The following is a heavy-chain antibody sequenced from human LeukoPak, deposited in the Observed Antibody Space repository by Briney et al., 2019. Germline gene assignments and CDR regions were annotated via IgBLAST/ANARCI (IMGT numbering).Heavy chain of an antibody. CDR1: GFTFSNFG. D-gene: IGHD2-2*01. V-gene: IGHV3-30*02. J-gene: IGHJ4*02. CDR3: AKGYCSSNSCPLDY. CDR2: IRYDGNNN. Sequence: DPGGSLRLSCAASGFTFSNFGMHWVRQAPGKGLEWVAFIRYDGNNNYYVESVKGRFTISRNNSKNTLYLQMNSLRLEDTAVYYCAKGYCSSNSCPLDYWGQGTLVTVSS.